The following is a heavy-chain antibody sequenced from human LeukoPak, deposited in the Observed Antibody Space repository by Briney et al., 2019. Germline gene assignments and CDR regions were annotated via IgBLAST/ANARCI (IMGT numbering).Heavy chain of an antibody. V-gene: IGHV1-46*01. CDR2: INPSGGST. CDR3: AITGYSSGWYSSHDY. J-gene: IGHJ4*02. D-gene: IGHD6-19*01. CDR1: GYTFTSCY. Sequence: GASVKVSCKASGYTFTSCYMHWVRQAPGQGLEWMGIINPSGGSTSYAQKFQGRVTMTRDTSTSTVYMELSSLRSEDTAVYYCAITGYSSGWYSSHDYWGQGTLVTVSS.